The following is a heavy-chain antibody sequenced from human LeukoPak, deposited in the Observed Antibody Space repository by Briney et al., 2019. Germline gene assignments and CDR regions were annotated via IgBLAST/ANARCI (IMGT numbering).Heavy chain of an antibody. Sequence: PSETLSLTCTVSGSSINTPYYWAWIRQPPGEGLEWIGNIFHGVTTFYNPSLMNRVAISVDTSKNQLSLKLNSVTAADTAVYYCARGPLVAATNTLDYWGQGTLVTVSS. CDR3: ARGPLVAATNTLDY. J-gene: IGHJ4*02. V-gene: IGHV4-38-2*02. CDR1: GSSINTPYY. D-gene: IGHD1-26*01. CDR2: IFHGVTT.